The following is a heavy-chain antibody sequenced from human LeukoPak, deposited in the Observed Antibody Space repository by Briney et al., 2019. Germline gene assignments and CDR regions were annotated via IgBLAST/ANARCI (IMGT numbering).Heavy chain of an antibody. CDR3: SAGEGYYDSSDYYSAWAFNV. J-gene: IGHJ3*01. Sequence: GGSLRLSCAASGFSFSRYNMNWVRQAPGKGLEWVSSISSSPSYIYYADSVKGRFTISRDDAKNSLYLQMNSLRAEDTAVYYCSAGEGYYDSSDYYSAWAFNVWGQGTMVTVSS. CDR1: GFSFSRYN. V-gene: IGHV3-21*01. CDR2: ISSSPSYI. D-gene: IGHD3-22*01.